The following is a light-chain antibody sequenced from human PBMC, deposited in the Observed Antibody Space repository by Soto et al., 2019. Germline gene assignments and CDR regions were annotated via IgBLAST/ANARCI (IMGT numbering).Light chain of an antibody. J-gene: IGLJ1*01. CDR1: SSNIGAGYD. V-gene: IGLV1-40*01. Sequence: QAVVTQPPSVSGAPGQRVTISCTGSSSNIGAGYDVHWYQQLPGTAPKLLIYGNSNRPSGVPDRFSGSKSGTSASLAITGLQAEDEADYYCQSYDSSLSAGVFGTGTKLPS. CDR3: QSYDSSLSAGV. CDR2: GNS.